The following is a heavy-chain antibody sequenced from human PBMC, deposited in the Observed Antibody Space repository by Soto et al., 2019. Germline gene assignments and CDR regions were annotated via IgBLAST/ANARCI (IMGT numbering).Heavy chain of an antibody. V-gene: IGHV4-30-4*01. CDR1: GDSVSSVGFH. CDR3: ARAPVGLDTISYFDY. J-gene: IGHJ4*02. CDR2: IYNGGST. Sequence: SETLSLTCTVSGDSVSSVGFHWAWLRRPPGKGLEWIGYIYNGGSTYYRPSLASRMRMSLDATRNHYSLRLTSVTAADTAVYFCARAPVGLDTISYFDYWGQGKLVTVSS. D-gene: IGHD3-3*01.